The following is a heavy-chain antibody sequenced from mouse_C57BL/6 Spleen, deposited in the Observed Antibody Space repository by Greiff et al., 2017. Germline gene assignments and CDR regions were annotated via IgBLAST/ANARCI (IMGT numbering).Heavy chain of an antibody. J-gene: IGHJ1*03. CDR2: INPSNGGT. D-gene: IGHD1-1*01. CDR1: GYTFTSYW. Sequence: VQLQQPGTELVKPGASVKLSCKASGYTFTSYWMHWVKQRPGQGLEWIGNINPSNGGTNYNEKFKSKATLTVDKSSSTAYMQLSSLTSEDSAVYYCAREDYYGSWWYFDVWGTGTTVTVSS. CDR3: AREDYYGSWWYFDV. V-gene: IGHV1-53*01.